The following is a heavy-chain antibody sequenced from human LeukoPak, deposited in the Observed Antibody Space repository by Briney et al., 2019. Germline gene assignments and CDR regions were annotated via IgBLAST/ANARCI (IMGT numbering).Heavy chain of an antibody. D-gene: IGHD1-26*01. CDR1: GFSVSSNY. J-gene: IGHJ4*02. V-gene: IGHV3-53*01. Sequence: GGSLRLSCAASGFSVSSNYMNWVRQAPGKGLEWVSVIYSDGSKYYADSVKGRFTISRDNLENMPYLQGNSLRAEDTAVYYCARGSGLFDYWGQGTLVTVSS. CDR2: IYSDGSK. CDR3: ARGSGLFDY.